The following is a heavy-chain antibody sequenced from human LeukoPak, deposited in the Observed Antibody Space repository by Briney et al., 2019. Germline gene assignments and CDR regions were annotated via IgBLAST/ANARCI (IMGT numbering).Heavy chain of an antibody. D-gene: IGHD1-26*01. J-gene: IGHJ6*03. CDR2: ITSSSSYI. CDR1: GFTFSTYN. V-gene: IGHV3-21*01. Sequence: PGGSLRLSCAASGFTFSTYNMNWVRQAPGKGLEWVSSITSSSSYIYYADLVKGRITISRDNAKSSLYLQMNSLRDEDTAVYYCARDPYSGNYGDYYYYYMDVWGKGTTVTISS. CDR3: ARDPYSGNYGDYYYYYMDV.